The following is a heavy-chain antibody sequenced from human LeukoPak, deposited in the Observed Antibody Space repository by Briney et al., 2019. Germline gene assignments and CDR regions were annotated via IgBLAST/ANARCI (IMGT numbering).Heavy chain of an antibody. CDR1: GFTFSSYA. CDR3: ARDLGIAAAGTPLDY. Sequence: GGSLRLSCAASGFTFSSYAMSWVRQAPGKGLVWVSRINSDGSSTSYADSVKGRFTISRDNAENTLYLQMNSLRAEDTAVYYCARDLGIAAAGTPLDYWGQGTLVTVSS. D-gene: IGHD6-13*01. V-gene: IGHV3-74*01. J-gene: IGHJ4*02. CDR2: INSDGSST.